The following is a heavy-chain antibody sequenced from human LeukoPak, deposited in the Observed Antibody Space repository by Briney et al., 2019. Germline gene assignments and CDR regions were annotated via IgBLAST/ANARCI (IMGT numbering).Heavy chain of an antibody. CDR3: ARLRDGNTWRLSSLDS. J-gene: IGHJ4*02. CDR2: IYPGDSDT. V-gene: IGHV5-51*03. CDR1: GYSFTSYW. D-gene: IGHD1/OR15-1a*01. Sequence: KPGESLKISCKGSGYSFTSYWIGWVRQMPGKGLEWMGIIYPGDSDTRYSPSFKGQVTISVDKSINTAYLQWSSLKASDTAVYYCARLRDGNTWRLSSLDSWGQGTLVTVSS.